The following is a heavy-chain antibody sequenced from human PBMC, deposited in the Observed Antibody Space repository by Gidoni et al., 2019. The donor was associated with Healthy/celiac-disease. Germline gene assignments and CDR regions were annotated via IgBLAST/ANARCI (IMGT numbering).Heavy chain of an antibody. CDR1: GGSISLGGYY. V-gene: IGHV4-31*03. D-gene: IGHD2-21*01. CDR2: IYYSGST. CDR3: ATSVYGDRYYYYYMDV. Sequence: QVQLQESGPGLVKPSQTRSLTCTLPGGSISLGGYYWSWIRQHPGKGLEWIGYIYYSGSTYYNPSLKSRVTISVDTSKNQFSLKLSSVTAADTAVYYCATSVYGDRYYYYYMDVWGKGTTVTVSS. J-gene: IGHJ6*03.